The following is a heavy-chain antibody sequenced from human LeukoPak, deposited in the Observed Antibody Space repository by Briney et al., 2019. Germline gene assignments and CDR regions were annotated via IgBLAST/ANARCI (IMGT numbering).Heavy chain of an antibody. CDR3: ARQVSPHYYYYYGLDV. CDR1: GGSISSYY. V-gene: IGHV4-39*01. CDR2: IYYSGST. J-gene: IGHJ6*02. D-gene: IGHD1-14*01. Sequence: SETLSLTCTVSGGSISSYYWGWIRQPPGKGLEWIGSIYYSGSTYYNPSLKSRVTISVDTSKNQFSLKLSSVTAADTAVYYCARQVSPHYYYYYGLDVWGQGTTVTVSS.